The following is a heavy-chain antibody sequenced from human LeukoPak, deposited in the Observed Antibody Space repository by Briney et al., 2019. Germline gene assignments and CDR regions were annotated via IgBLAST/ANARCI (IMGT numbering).Heavy chain of an antibody. D-gene: IGHD3-10*01. CDR1: GGSFSSGSYY. Sequence: SETLSLTRTVSGGSFSSGSYYWSWIRQPPGKGLEWIGYIYYSGSTNYNPSLKSRVTISVDTSKNQFSLKLSSVTAADTAVYYCARDSDGSGSYGHGGQGTLVTVSS. CDR3: ARDSDGSGSYGH. V-gene: IGHV4-61*01. CDR2: IYYSGST. J-gene: IGHJ4*02.